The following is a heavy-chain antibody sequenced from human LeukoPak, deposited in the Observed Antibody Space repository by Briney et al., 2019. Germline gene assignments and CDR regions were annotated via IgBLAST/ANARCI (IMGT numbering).Heavy chain of an antibody. CDR2: INHSGST. CDR1: GDSIRSISHY. D-gene: IGHD3-22*01. CDR3: ARAPLGSGYYFVDY. J-gene: IGHJ4*02. Sequence: SETLSLTCSVSGDSIRSISHYWGWIRQPPGKGLEWIGEINHSGSTNYNPSLKSRVTISVDTSKNQFSLKLSSVTAADTAVYYCARAPLGSGYYFVDYWGQGTLVTVSS. V-gene: IGHV4-39*07.